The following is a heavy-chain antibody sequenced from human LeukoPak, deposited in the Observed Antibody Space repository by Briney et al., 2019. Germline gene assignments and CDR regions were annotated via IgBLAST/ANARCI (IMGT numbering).Heavy chain of an antibody. Sequence: GGSLRLSCAASGFTFSSYGMHWVRQAPGKGLEWVAVISYDGSNKYYADSVKGRFTISRDNSKNTLYLQMNSLRAEDTAVYYCAKGAVTDFFDYWGQGTLVTVSS. CDR1: GFTFSSYG. D-gene: IGHD4-11*01. J-gene: IGHJ4*02. CDR3: AKGAVTDFFDY. CDR2: ISYDGSNK. V-gene: IGHV3-30*18.